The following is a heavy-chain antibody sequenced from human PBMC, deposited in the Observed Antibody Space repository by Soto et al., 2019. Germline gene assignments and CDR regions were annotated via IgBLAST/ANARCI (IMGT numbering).Heavy chain of an antibody. D-gene: IGHD6-19*01. CDR2: MYHSGST. CDR1: GGSISSGGYS. Sequence: SETLSLTCAVSGGSISSGGYSWSWIRQPPGKGLEWIGYMYHSGSTYYNPSLKSRVTISIDRSKNQFSLKLSSVTAEDTAVFYCAKERSSGWSFDYWGQGTLVTVSS. V-gene: IGHV4-30-2*01. CDR3: AKERSSGWSFDY. J-gene: IGHJ4*02.